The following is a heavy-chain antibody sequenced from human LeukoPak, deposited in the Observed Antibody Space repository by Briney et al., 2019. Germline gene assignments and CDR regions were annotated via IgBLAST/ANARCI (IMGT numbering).Heavy chain of an antibody. CDR2: IYTSGST. CDR1: GGSISSGSYY. CDR3: ARGPVSRVNWFDP. V-gene: IGHV4-61*02. J-gene: IGHJ5*02. Sequence: PSQTLSVTCAVSGGSISSGSYYWSWIRQPAGKGLEWIGRIYTSGSTNYNPSLKSRVTISVDTSKNQFSLKLSSVTAADTAVYYCARGPVSRVNWFDPWGQGTLVTVSS.